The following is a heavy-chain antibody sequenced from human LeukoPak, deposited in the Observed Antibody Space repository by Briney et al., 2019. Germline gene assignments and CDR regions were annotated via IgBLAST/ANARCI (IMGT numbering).Heavy chain of an antibody. CDR3: AREEYDSSGYYHDY. Sequence: ASVKVSCKASGYTFTGYYMHWVRQAPGQGLEWMGRINPNSGGTNYAQKFQGRVTMTRDTSISTAYMELSRLRSDDTAVYYCAREEYDSSGYYHDYWGREPWSPSPQ. D-gene: IGHD3-22*01. CDR2: INPNSGGT. V-gene: IGHV1-2*06. CDR1: GYTFTGYY. J-gene: IGHJ4*02.